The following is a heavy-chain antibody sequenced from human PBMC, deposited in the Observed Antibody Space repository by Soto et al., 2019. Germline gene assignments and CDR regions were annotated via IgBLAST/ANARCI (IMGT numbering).Heavy chain of an antibody. CDR1: GDIFSGYS. V-gene: IGHV1-69*14. Sequence: QVQLVQSGAEVKKPGSSVKVSCKTSGDIFSGYSISWVRQAPGQGLEWMGGIIPIFGTTNSAQRFHGRVTITAEKSTSPVYMELYSLKSEDTAVYYCARDLGSGYDPGDYWGQGTLVTVSS. D-gene: IGHD5-12*01. J-gene: IGHJ4*02. CDR3: ARDLGSGYDPGDY. CDR2: IIPIFGTT.